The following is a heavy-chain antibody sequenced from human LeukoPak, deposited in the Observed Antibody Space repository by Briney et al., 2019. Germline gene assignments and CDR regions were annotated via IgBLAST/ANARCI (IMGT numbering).Heavy chain of an antibody. D-gene: IGHD2-15*01. Sequence: SETLSLTCTVSGGSVSSGSYYWSWIRQPPGKGLEWIGYIHYSGSTNYNPSLKSRVTISVDTSKNQLSLKVSSVIAADTAVYYCAREWSAFDYWGQGTLVTVSS. CDR3: AREWSAFDY. CDR1: GGSVSSGSYY. CDR2: IHYSGST. V-gene: IGHV4-61*01. J-gene: IGHJ4*02.